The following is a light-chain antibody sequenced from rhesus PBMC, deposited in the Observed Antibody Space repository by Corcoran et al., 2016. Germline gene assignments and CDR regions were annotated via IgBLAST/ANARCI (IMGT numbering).Light chain of an antibody. CDR3: LQYNSDTYS. CDR1: QGISNY. J-gene: IGKJ2*01. CDR2: DAY. V-gene: IGKV1S21*01. Sequence: DIQMTQSPSSLSASVGDRVTITCRASQGISNYLSWYQQKPGKAPKLLIYDAYTLQSGGPSRFSGSGSGTDFTLTISSLQTEDFATYYCLQYNSDTYSFGQGTKVEIK.